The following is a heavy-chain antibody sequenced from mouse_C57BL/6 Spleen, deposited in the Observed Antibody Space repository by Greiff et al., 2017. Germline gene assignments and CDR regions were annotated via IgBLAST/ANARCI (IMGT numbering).Heavy chain of an antibody. V-gene: IGHV1-82*01. D-gene: IGHD1-1*01. CDR2: IYPGDGDT. CDR3: ARGDITTVVATGYWYFDV. J-gene: IGHJ1*03. CDR1: GYAFSSSW. Sequence: VQLQQSGPELVKPGASVKISCKASGYAFSSSWMNWVKQRPGKGLEWIGRIYPGDGDTNYNGKFKGKATLTADKSSSTAYMQLSSLTSEDSAVYFCARGDITTVVATGYWYFDVWGTGTTVTVSS.